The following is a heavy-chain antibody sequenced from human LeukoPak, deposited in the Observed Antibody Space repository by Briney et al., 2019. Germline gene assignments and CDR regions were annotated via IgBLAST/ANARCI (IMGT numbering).Heavy chain of an antibody. V-gene: IGHV1-69*13. Sequence: SVKVSCKASGGTFSSYAISWVRQAPGQGLEWMGGIIPIFGTANYAQKFQGRVTITADESTSTAYMELSSLRSEDTAVYYCARARWFGEFPGWFDPWGQGTLVTVSS. J-gene: IGHJ5*02. CDR1: GGTFSSYA. D-gene: IGHD3-10*01. CDR2: IIPIFGTA. CDR3: ARARWFGEFPGWFDP.